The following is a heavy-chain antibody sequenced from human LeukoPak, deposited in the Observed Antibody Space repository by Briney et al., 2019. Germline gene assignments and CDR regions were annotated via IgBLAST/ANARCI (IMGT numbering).Heavy chain of an antibody. V-gene: IGHV3-21*01. CDR3: ARCAQLAAHFDY. CDR2: ISSSSSYI. Sequence: GGSLRLSCAASGFTFSSYSMNWVRQAPGKGLEWVSSISSSSSYIYYADSVKGRFTISRDNAKNSLYLQMDSLRAEDTAVYYCARCAQLAAHFDYWGQGTLVTVSS. J-gene: IGHJ4*02. D-gene: IGHD6-13*01. CDR1: GFTFSSYS.